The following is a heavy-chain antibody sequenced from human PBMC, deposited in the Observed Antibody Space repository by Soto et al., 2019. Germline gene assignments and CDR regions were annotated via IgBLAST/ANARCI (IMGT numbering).Heavy chain of an antibody. CDR1: GFTFSSYA. CDR2: ISGSGGST. J-gene: IGHJ3*02. V-gene: IGHV3-23*01. CDR3: AKDPVGATPGDAFDI. Sequence: EVQLLESGGGLVQPGGSRRLPCEASGFTFSSYAMSWVRQAPGKGLEWVSAISGSGGSTYYADSVKGRFTISRDNSKNTLYLQMNSLRAEDTAVYYCAKDPVGATPGDAFDIWGQGTMVTVSS. D-gene: IGHD1-26*01.